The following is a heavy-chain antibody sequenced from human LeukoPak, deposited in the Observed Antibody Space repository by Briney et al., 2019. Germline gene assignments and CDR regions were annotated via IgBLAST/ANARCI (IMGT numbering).Heavy chain of an antibody. J-gene: IGHJ4*02. V-gene: IGHV3-33*01. CDR2: IWYDGSNK. D-gene: IGHD6-13*01. CDR3: ARDGASASSSWYEGGYYFDY. Sequence: GRSLRLSCAASGFTFSSYGMHWVRQAPGKGLEWVAVIWYDGSNKYYADSVKGRFTISRDNSKNTPYLQMNSLRAEDTAVYYCARDGASASSSWYEGGYYFDYWGQGTLVTVSS. CDR1: GFTFSSYG.